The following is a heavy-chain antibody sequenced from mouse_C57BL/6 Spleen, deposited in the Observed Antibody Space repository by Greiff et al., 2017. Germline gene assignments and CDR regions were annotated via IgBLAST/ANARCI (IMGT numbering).Heavy chain of an antibody. CDR3: ARSYITTVVYWYFDI. J-gene: IGHJ1*03. CDR1: GYTFTSYW. Sequence: VQLQQSGAELVKPGASVKLSCKASGYTFTSYWMQWVKQRPGQGLEWIGEIDPSDSYTTYNQKFKGKATLTVDTSSSTAYMQLSSLTSEDSAVYYCARSYITTVVYWYFDIWGTGTTVTVSS. D-gene: IGHD1-1*01. V-gene: IGHV1-50*01. CDR2: IDPSDSYT.